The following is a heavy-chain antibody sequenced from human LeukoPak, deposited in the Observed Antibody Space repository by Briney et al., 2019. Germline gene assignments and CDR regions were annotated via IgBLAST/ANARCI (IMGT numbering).Heavy chain of an antibody. V-gene: IGHV3-74*01. Sequence: GGSLRLSCAASGSTFSSYWMYWVRQAPGKGLVWVSRIASDGSSTTYADSVKGRFSISRDNAKNTLCLQMNSLRVEDTAVYYCARGRPHGNDYWGQGTLVTVSS. CDR2: IASDGSST. D-gene: IGHD4-23*01. CDR1: GSTFSSYW. CDR3: ARGRPHGNDY. J-gene: IGHJ4*02.